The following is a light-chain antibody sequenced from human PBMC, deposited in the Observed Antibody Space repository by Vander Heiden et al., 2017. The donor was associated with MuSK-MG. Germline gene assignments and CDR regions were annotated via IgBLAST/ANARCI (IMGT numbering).Light chain of an antibody. CDR3: QQRTNRPLLFT. CDR2: DAS. V-gene: IGKV3-11*01. Sequence: EIVLQPSPATLSLSPGESATPSCRARQSVRSFLAWYQQRPGQASRLLIFDASSRATGGPARCSGSGSGTDFTLTIISREPDDFAVDYCQQRTNRPLLFTFGPGTKVDLK. J-gene: IGKJ3*01. CDR1: QSVRSF.